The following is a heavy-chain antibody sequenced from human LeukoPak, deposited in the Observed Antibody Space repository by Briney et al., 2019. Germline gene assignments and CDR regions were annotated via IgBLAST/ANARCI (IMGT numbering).Heavy chain of an antibody. D-gene: IGHD3-22*01. CDR3: AREAPSSYYDSSPMGAFDI. CDR2: ISWSSVRI. J-gene: IGHJ3*02. Sequence: SGGSLRPSCAASGFTFDDYAMHWVRQAPGKGLEWVSGISWSSVRIGYADSVKGRFTISRDNAKNSLYLQMNSLGAEDTAVYYCAREAPSSYYDSSPMGAFDIWGQGTMVTVSS. CDR1: GFTFDDYA. V-gene: IGHV3-9*01.